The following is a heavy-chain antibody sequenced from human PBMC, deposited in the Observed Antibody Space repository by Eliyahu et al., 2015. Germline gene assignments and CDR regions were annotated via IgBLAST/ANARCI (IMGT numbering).Heavy chain of an antibody. CDR2: IYTSGST. V-gene: IGHV4-4*07. D-gene: IGHD3-16*01. CDR1: GGXISSYY. Sequence: QVQLQESGPGLVKPSETLSLTCTVSGGXISSYYWSWIRQPDGKRLEWIGRIYTSGSTNYNPSLSSRVTMSVDTSKNQFSLKLTSVTAADTAVYYCAREWGVGRAFDIWGQGTLVTVSS. J-gene: IGHJ3*02. CDR3: AREWGVGRAFDI.